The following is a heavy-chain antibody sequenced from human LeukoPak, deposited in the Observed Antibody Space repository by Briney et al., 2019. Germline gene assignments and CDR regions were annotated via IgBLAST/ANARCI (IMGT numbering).Heavy chain of an antibody. V-gene: IGHV4-59*01. CDR3: VGWQVAGAFEI. CDR2: ISYIGSS. D-gene: IGHD6-19*01. Sequence: SETLSLTCTVSGVSMSIYYWSWIRQPPGKRLEWIAFISYIGSSNYNPSLTSRATISVDSSKNQFSLKLNSLTAADTTVYYWVGWQVAGAFEIWGQGTMVTVSS. J-gene: IGHJ3*02. CDR1: GVSMSIYY.